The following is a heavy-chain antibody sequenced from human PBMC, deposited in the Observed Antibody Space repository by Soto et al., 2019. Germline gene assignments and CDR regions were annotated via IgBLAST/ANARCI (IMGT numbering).Heavy chain of an antibody. Sequence: QLQLQESGPGLVKPSETLSLTCTVSGGSISSSSYYWGWIRQPPGKGLEWIGSIYYSGSTCYNPSLKSRVTISVDTSNNQFSLKLSSVTAADTAVYYCARLYYDSSGYHELYYFDYWGQGTLVTVSS. D-gene: IGHD3-22*01. CDR3: ARLYYDSSGYHELYYFDY. CDR1: GGSISSSSYY. J-gene: IGHJ4*02. V-gene: IGHV4-39*01. CDR2: IYYSGST.